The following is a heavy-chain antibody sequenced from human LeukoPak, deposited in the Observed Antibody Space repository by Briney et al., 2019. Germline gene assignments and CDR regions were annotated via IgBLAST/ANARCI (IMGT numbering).Heavy chain of an antibody. J-gene: IGHJ4*02. CDR1: GFTFSSYS. D-gene: IGHD5-12*01. CDR3: ARPVDYNAGDY. CDR2: ISSSSSTI. V-gene: IGHV3-48*04. Sequence: PGGSLRLSCAASGFTFSSYSMNWVRQAPGKGLEWVSYISSSSSTIYYADSVKGRFTISRDNAKNSLYLQMNSLRAEDTAVYYCARPVDYNAGDYWGQGTLVTVSS.